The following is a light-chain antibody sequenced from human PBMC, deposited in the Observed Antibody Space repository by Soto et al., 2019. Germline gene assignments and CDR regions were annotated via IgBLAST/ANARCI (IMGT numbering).Light chain of an antibody. CDR1: QSIGNS. Sequence: EIVLTQSPGTLSLSPGERATLSCRGSQSIGNSLAWYQQKPGQAPSLLIYGASNRATGIPARFSGSGSGTDFTLTISSLEPEDFAVYYCQQRGEWPPGATFGQGTRLEIK. CDR3: QQRGEWPPGAT. CDR2: GAS. V-gene: IGKV3-11*01. J-gene: IGKJ5*01.